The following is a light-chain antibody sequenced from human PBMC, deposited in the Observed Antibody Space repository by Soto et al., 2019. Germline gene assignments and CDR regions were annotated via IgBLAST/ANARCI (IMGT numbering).Light chain of an antibody. J-gene: IGKJ2*01. CDR3: QQYNFWPRT. V-gene: IGKV3-15*01. CDR1: QSVSTK. CDR2: GAS. Sequence: EIMMTQSPATLSVSPGERATLSCRASQSVSTKLAWYQQKPGQAPRLLIYGASPRATGIPVRFSGSGSGTEFTLTISSLQSEDSAVYYCQQYNFWPRTFGQGTKLEIK.